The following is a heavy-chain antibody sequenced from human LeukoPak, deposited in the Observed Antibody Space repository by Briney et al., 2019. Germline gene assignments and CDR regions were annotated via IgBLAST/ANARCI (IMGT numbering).Heavy chain of an antibody. CDR1: GFTVSSND. D-gene: IGHD3-10*01. J-gene: IGHJ6*02. Sequence: GGSLRLSCAASGFTVSSNDISWVRQAPGKGLEWVSVVYSGGTTYFADSVKGIFTISRDDFKNTLYLQMNSLRAEDTAVYYCARDTPTSGFGEFIFYYYGLDVWGQGTTVTVSS. CDR3: ARDTPTSGFGEFIFYYYGLDV. CDR2: VYSGGTT. V-gene: IGHV3-66*01.